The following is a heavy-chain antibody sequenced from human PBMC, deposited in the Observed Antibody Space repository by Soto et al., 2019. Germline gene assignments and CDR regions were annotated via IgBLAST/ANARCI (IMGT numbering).Heavy chain of an antibody. CDR1: GGTFSNYA. CDR2: IIRAFGKA. J-gene: IGHJ4*02. V-gene: IGHV1-69*12. CDR3: ARGPDYEGLFDS. Sequence: QVRLVQSGAEVKKPESSVKVSCKASGGTFSNYAIGWVRQPPGQGLEWMGVIIRAFGKANYAQKFQDRVTISAAESMTTSYMELRGLRSEDTAVCYCARGPDYEGLFDSWGQGTLVTVSS. D-gene: IGHD4-17*01.